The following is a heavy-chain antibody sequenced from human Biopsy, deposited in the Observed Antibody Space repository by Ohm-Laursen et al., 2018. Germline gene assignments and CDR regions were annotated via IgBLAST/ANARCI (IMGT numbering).Heavy chain of an antibody. CDR3: ARGNEVMVTGPYFFDY. J-gene: IGHJ4*02. Sequence: GTLSLTCTVSGVSISSYFWNWIRQPPGKGLEWIGDIYYSGGTKYNPSLKSRVTISVDMSKSQLSLKLTSVTTADTAVYYCARGNEVMVTGPYFFDYWGQGTLVTVSS. CDR2: IYYSGGT. CDR1: GVSISSYF. V-gene: IGHV4-59*01. D-gene: IGHD2-21*02.